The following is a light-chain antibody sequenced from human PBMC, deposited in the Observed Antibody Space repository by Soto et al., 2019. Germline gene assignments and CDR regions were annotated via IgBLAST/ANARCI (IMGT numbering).Light chain of an antibody. CDR2: DAS. J-gene: IGKJ3*01. CDR3: QYYRGLSS. V-gene: IGKV1-5*01. CDR1: QNINNY. Sequence: DIQMTQSPSSLSASVGDRVTITCQASQNINNYLNWYQQKPGEAPKLLIYDASSLQSGVPSRFSGSGSGTEFSLSITGLQPDDFATYYCQYYRGLSSFGPGTKVDIK.